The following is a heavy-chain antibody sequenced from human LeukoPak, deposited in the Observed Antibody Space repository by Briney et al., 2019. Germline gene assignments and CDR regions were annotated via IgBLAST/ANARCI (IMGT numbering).Heavy chain of an antibody. J-gene: IGHJ6*03. V-gene: IGHV4-38-2*02. CDR2: IYHSGST. D-gene: IGHD5-18*01. CDR3: AREGGNRYGPYYYYYMDV. Sequence: SETLSLTCTVSGYSISSGYYWGWIRQPPGKGLEWIGSIYHSGSTYYNPSLKSRVTISVDTSKNQFSLQLNSVTPEDTAVYYCAREGGNRYGPYYYYYMDVWGKGTTVTVSS. CDR1: GYSISSGYY.